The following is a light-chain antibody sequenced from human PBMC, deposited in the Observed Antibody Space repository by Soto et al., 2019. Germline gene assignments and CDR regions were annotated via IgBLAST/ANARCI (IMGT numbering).Light chain of an antibody. J-gene: IGKJ4*01. V-gene: IGKV3-11*01. Sequence: ELVLTQSPATMSLSPGERATLYCMASQSVSRYLAWYQQRPCQAPRLLIYDASNRATGVPARFSGSGSGTDCTLTISSLEPEDFAVYYCQQRTKWPLTFGGGTQVEIK. CDR3: QQRTKWPLT. CDR1: QSVSRY. CDR2: DAS.